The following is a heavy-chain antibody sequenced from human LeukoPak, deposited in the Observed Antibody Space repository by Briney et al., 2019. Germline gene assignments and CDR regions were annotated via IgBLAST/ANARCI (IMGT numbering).Heavy chain of an antibody. CDR3: ARGGHYSSSFSHYYYHMDV. Sequence: PGGSLRLSCAASGFTFDDYGMSWVRQAPGKGLEWVSGINWNGDSTNYADSVKGRFTISRDNAKNSPYLQMNSLRAEDTALYYCARGGHYSSSFSHYYYHMDVWGKGTTVTVSS. CDR1: GFTFDDYG. V-gene: IGHV3-20*04. D-gene: IGHD6-6*01. J-gene: IGHJ6*03. CDR2: INWNGDST.